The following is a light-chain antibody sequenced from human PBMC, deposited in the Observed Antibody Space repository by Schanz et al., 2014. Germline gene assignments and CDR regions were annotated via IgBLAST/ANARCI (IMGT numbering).Light chain of an antibody. J-gene: IGLJ2*01. CDR3: SSYTRGTTLVV. CDR2: EVS. Sequence: QSALTQPPSASGSPGQSVTISCTGTSSDVGGYKYVSWYQQHPGKAPKLMIYEVSNRPSGVSNRFSGSKSGNTASLTISGLQAEDEADYYCSSYTRGTTLVVFGGGTKLTVL. CDR1: SSDVGGYKY. V-gene: IGLV2-14*01.